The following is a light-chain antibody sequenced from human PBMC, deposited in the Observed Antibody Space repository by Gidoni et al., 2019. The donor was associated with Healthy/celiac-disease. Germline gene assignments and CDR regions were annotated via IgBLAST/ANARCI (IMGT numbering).Light chain of an antibody. Sequence: DIQMTQSLSSLSASVGDRVTITCQASQDIRNYLKWYQQKPGKAPKLLIYDASNLETGVPSRFIGSGSGTDFTFTISSLQPEDIATYYCQQYDNLLALTFGGGTKVEIK. J-gene: IGKJ4*01. CDR1: QDIRNY. V-gene: IGKV1-33*01. CDR2: DAS. CDR3: QQYDNLLALT.